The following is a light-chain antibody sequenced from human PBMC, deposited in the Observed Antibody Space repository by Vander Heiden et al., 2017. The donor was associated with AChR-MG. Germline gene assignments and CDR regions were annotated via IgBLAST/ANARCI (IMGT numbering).Light chain of an antibody. Sequence: DIQMTQSPSSLSASVGDRVTITCRASQSVATYLNWYQQIAGKAPKLLIYAASSWQSGVPSRFSGSGSGTDFTLTISSLQPEDFATYCCQHSFTPSYTFGQGTKLDIK. CDR3: QHSFTPSYT. V-gene: IGKV1-39*01. CDR1: QSVATY. CDR2: AAS. J-gene: IGKJ2*01.